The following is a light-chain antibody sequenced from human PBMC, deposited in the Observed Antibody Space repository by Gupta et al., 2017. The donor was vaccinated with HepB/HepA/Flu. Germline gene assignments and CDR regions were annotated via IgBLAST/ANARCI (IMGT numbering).Light chain of an antibody. J-gene: IGKJ5*01. Sequence: DIQMTQSLSSLSASVVYRVTITCRSSQSIRNYLNWYQHKPGKASKLLIYSASTLQNEVPSRFSGSGSGTEFTLTIRSLQPEDFAAYYCQQCLTTPITFGQGTRLELK. V-gene: IGKV1-39*01. CDR3: QQCLTTPIT. CDR2: SAS. CDR1: QSIRNY.